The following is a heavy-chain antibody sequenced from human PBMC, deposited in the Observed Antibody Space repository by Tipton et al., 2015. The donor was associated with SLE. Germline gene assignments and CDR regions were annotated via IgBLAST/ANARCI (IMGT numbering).Heavy chain of an antibody. J-gene: IGHJ2*01. V-gene: IGHV4-4*02. Sequence: TLSLTCAVSGGSISSSNWWSWVRQPPGKGLEWIGEIYHSGSTNYNPSLKSRVTISVDTSKNQFSLKLSSVTAADTAVYYCARVARDWYFDLWGRGTLVTVSS. CDR1: GGSISSSNW. CDR2: IYHSGST. CDR3: ARVARDWYFDL.